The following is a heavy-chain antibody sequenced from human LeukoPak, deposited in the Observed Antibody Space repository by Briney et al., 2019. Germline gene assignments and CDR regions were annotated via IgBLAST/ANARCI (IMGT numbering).Heavy chain of an antibody. CDR2: IKGKTDGGTA. Sequence: GGSLRLSCAVSGFSFSNAWMSWVRQAPGKGLEWVGRIKGKTDGGTADYAAPVKGRFTISRDDSKNTLYLQMNSLKTEDTAVYYCSTDSISRYYFGSGSYPKTDYWGQGTLVTVSS. V-gene: IGHV3-15*01. D-gene: IGHD3-10*01. CDR3: STDSISRYYFGSGSYPKTDY. J-gene: IGHJ4*02. CDR1: GFSFSNAW.